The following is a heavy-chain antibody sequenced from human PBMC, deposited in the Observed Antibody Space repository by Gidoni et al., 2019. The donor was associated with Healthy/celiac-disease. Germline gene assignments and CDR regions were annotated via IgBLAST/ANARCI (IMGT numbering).Heavy chain of an antibody. Sequence: QVQLVQSGAAVKKPGASVKVSCKASGYTFTGYYMHWVRQASGQGLEWMGWINPNSGGTNYAQKFQGRVTMTRDTSISTAYMELSRLRSDDTAVYYCAREWRVRRWLQLPLGYWGQGTLVTVSS. D-gene: IGHD5-12*01. J-gene: IGHJ4*02. V-gene: IGHV1-2*02. CDR1: GYTFTGYY. CDR3: AREWRVRRWLQLPLGY. CDR2: INPNSGGT.